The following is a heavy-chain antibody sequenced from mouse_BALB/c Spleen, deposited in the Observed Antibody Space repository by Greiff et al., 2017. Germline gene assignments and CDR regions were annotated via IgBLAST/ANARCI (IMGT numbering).Heavy chain of an antibody. Sequence: VQLQQSGAELVRPGSSVKISCKASGYAFSSYWMNWVKQRPGQGLEWIGQIYPGDGDTNYNGKFKGKATLTADKSSSTAYMQLSSLTSEDSAVYFCARYRNYKNLFADWGQGTLVTVSA. V-gene: IGHV1-80*01. D-gene: IGHD2-1*01. J-gene: IGHJ3*01. CDR2: IYPGDGDT. CDR3: ARYRNYKNLFAD. CDR1: GYAFSSYW.